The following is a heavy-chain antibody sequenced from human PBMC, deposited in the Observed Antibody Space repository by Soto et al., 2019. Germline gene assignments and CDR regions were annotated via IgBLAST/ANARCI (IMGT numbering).Heavy chain of an antibody. CDR3: ARLASGWQYYYFDF. CDR2: INHSGST. V-gene: IGHV4-34*01. J-gene: IGHJ2*01. D-gene: IGHD6-19*01. CDR1: GGSFSPYF. Sequence: SETLSLTCAVYGGSFSPYFWSWIRQPPGKGLEWIGEINHSGSTNYNPSLTRRATLSVDTSKNQVSLKLTSVTAADTAVYYCARLASGWQYYYFDFWGRGAPVTVSS.